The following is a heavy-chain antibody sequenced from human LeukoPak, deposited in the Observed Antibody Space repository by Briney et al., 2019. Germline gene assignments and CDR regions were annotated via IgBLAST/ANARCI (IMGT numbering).Heavy chain of an antibody. CDR3: ARGDKWFGELPSFN. J-gene: IGHJ4*02. D-gene: IGHD3-10*01. V-gene: IGHV1-18*04. CDR2: ISAYNGNT. Sequence: ASVKVSCKASGYTFTSYGISGVRQAPGQGLEWMGWISAYNGNTNYAQKLQGRVTMTTDTSTSTAYMELRSLRFDDTAVYYCARGDKWFGELPSFNWGQGTLVTVSS. CDR1: GYTFTSYG.